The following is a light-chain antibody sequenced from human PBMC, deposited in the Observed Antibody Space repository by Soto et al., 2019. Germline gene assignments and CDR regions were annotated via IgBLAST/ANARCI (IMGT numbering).Light chain of an antibody. CDR1: QSVSSSY. Sequence: IVLTQSPAILALSPGDRATLSCRASQSVSSSYLAWYQHKPGQAPRLLIHGASSRVTGIPVRFSGSGSGTDFTLTITRLEPEDFAVYYCQQYQSLTFGGGPKLEIK. J-gene: IGKJ4*01. CDR3: QQYQSLT. V-gene: IGKV3-20*01. CDR2: GAS.